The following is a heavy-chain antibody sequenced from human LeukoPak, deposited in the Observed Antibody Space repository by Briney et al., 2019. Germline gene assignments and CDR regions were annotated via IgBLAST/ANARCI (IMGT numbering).Heavy chain of an antibody. CDR3: AKYLTRAFDY. D-gene: IGHD2/OR15-2a*01. J-gene: IGHJ4*01. CDR2: ISVDGSGT. Sequence: PGGSLRLSCAASGFTFSNLWMSWVRQAPGKGLEWVAHISVDGSGTYYVDSVRGRFTISRDNAKNTLYLQMNTLRAEDTAAYYCAKYLTRAFDYWGHGTLVTVSS. CDR1: GFTFSNLW. V-gene: IGHV3-7*01.